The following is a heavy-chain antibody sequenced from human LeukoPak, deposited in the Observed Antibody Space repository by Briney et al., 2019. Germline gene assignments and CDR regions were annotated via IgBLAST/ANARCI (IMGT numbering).Heavy chain of an antibody. V-gene: IGHV1-3*01. D-gene: IGHD3-9*01. Sequence: ASVKVSCKASGYTFTSYYMHWVRQAPGQRLEWMGWINAGNSNTKYSQNFHGRVTITRDTSATIAYMELSSLRCEDTAVYYCARQHGILTGHYDYWGQGTLVTVSS. CDR3: ARQHGILTGHYDY. CDR1: GYTFTSYY. J-gene: IGHJ4*02. CDR2: INAGNSNT.